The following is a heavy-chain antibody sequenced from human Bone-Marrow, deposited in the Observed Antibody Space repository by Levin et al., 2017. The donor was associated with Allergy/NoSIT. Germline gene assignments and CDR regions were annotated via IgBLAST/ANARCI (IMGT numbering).Heavy chain of an antibody. Sequence: PGGSLRLSCAASTFTFNSHWMHWVRQAPGKGLMRISRINSDGSSTNYADSVKGRFTISRDNAKNTVYLQMNSLRAEDTAVYYCARGWYYFDYWGQGTLVTVSS. V-gene: IGHV3-74*01. CDR2: INSDGSST. CDR3: ARGWYYFDY. CDR1: TFTFNSHW. J-gene: IGHJ4*02.